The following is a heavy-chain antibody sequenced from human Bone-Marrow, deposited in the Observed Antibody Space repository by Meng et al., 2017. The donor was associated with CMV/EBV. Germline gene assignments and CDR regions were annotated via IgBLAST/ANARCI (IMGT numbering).Heavy chain of an antibody. J-gene: IGHJ3*02. CDR2: ISSSGSTI. V-gene: IGHV3-11*01. Sequence: GGSLRLSCAASGFTFSDYYMSWIRQAPGKGLEWVSYISSSGSTIYYADSVKGRFTISRDNAKNSLYLQMNSLRAEDTALYYCARDPGQGVAISSFDICGQGTIVTVSS. CDR1: GFTFSDYY. D-gene: IGHD2-2*02. CDR3: ARDPGQGVAISSFDI.